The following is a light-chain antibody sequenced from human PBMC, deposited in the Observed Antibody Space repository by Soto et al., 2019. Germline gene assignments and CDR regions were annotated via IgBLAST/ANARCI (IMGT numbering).Light chain of an antibody. CDR1: SGHSTYA. CDR2: LNSDGSH. Sequence: QAVVTQSPSASTSLGGSVKLTCTLSSGHSTYAIAWHQQQPEKGPRYLMKLNSDGSHSKGDGIPDRFSGSSSGAERYLTISSLLSEDEADYYCQTWGTGIRVFGGGTKLTVL. CDR3: QTWGTGIRV. J-gene: IGLJ3*02. V-gene: IGLV4-69*01.